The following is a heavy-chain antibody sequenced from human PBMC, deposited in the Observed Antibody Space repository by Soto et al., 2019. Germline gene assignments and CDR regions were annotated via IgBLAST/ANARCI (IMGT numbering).Heavy chain of an antibody. CDR1: AFTFSTYS. CDR3: ARDNEDETGTTLGYAFDI. CDR2: ISSSSNYI. D-gene: IGHD1-7*01. Sequence: GGSLRLSCAASAFTFSTYSMNWVRQAPGKGLEWVSSISSSSNYIYYADSVKGRFTISRDNAKNSLYLQMNSLRAEDTAVYYCARDNEDETGTTLGYAFDIWGQGTMVTVSS. J-gene: IGHJ3*02. V-gene: IGHV3-21*01.